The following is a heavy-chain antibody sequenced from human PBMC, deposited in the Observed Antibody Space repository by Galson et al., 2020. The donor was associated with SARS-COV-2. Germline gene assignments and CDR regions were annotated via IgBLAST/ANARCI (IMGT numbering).Heavy chain of an antibody. J-gene: IGHJ6*02. Sequence: GGSLRLSCAGSGFTSDEYAMHWVRQAPGKGLEWVSGINWNSDIIAYADSVKGRFTISRDNAKNSLFLQMNSLRTDDTALYYCTRDRFRGYNFVLGSYYYGMDVWGQGTTVTVSS. CDR3: TRDRFRGYNFVLGSYYYGMDV. CDR2: INWNSDII. V-gene: IGHV3-9*02. D-gene: IGHD5-18*01. CDR1: GFTSDEYA.